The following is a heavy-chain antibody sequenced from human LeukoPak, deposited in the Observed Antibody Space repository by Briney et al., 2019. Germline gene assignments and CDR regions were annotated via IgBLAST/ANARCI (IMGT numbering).Heavy chain of an antibody. V-gene: IGHV3-23*01. Sequence: GGSLRLSCAASGFTFSSYAMSWVRQAPGKGLEWVSAISGSGGSTYYADSVKGRFTISRDNAKNSLYLQMNSLRAEDTAVYYCANLNPRGCYFDYWGQGTLVTVSS. CDR2: ISGSGGST. J-gene: IGHJ4*02. CDR3: ANLNPRGCYFDY. CDR1: GFTFSSYA. D-gene: IGHD3-10*01.